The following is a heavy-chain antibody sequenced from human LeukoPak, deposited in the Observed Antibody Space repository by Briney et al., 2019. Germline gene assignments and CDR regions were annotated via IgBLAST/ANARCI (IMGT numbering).Heavy chain of an antibody. Sequence: GRSLRLSCAASGFTFSSYSMNWVRQAPGKGLEWVSYISSSSSTIYYADSVKGRFTISRDNAKNSLYLQMNSLRAEDTAVYYCARDLWFGELLWGAFDYWGQGTLVTVSS. CDR2: ISSSSSTI. D-gene: IGHD3-10*01. V-gene: IGHV3-48*04. CDR1: GFTFSSYS. J-gene: IGHJ4*02. CDR3: ARDLWFGELLWGAFDY.